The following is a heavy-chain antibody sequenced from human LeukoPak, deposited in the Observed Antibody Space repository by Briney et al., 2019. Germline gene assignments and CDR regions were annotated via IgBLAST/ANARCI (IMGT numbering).Heavy chain of an antibody. J-gene: IGHJ4*02. CDR2: VYAGGNT. Sequence: PSETLSLTCTVSGGSITFYYWTWIRQSAGKGLEWIGRVYAGGNTNYNPSLKSRTTLSIDTSKNEFSLTLTSVTAADTAIYYCARDSRYHDFWSGYVDYWGQGILVTASS. CDR3: ARDSRYHDFWSGYVDY. D-gene: IGHD3-3*01. CDR1: GGSITFYY. V-gene: IGHV4-4*07.